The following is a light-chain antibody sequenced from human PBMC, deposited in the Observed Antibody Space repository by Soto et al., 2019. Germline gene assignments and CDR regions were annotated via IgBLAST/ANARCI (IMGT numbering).Light chain of an antibody. CDR2: EAT. J-gene: IGLJ2*01. V-gene: IGLV2-23*02. CDR1: SSDIGGYNL. CDR3: YSFAGSTTFV. Sequence: QSALTQPASVSGSPGQSITISCTGTSSDIGGYNLVSWYQHHPGKAPKLLIYEATDRPSGVSDRFSGSRSGNTASLTISPLQSEDEADYSCYSFAGSTTFVFGGGTQLTVL.